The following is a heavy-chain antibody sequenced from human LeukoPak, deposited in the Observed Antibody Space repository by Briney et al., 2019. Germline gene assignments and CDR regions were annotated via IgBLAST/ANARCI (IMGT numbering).Heavy chain of an antibody. V-gene: IGHV3-21*01. D-gene: IGHD1-26*01. CDR2: ISSSSSYI. CDR3: ASRVGGRPAGANGRTFDY. J-gene: IGHJ4*02. Sequence: SGGSLRLSCAASGFTFSSYSMNWVRQAPGKGLEWVSSISSSSSYIYYADSVKGRFTISRDNAKNSLYLQMNSLRAEDTAVYYCASRVGGRPAGANGRTFDYWGQGTLVTVSS. CDR1: GFTFSSYS.